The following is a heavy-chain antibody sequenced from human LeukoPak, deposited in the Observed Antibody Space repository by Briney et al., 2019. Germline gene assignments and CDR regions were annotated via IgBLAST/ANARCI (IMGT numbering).Heavy chain of an antibody. D-gene: IGHD2-2*01. CDR1: GFTFSSYA. CDR2: ISGTGGSA. V-gene: IGHV3-23*01. Sequence: GGSLRLSCAASGFTFSSYAMSRVRQAPGKGLEWVSAISGTGGSAYYADSVKGRFTISRDNSKNTLYLQMNSLRAEDTAVYYCAKEADIVVVPAATFDYWGQGTLVTVSS. J-gene: IGHJ4*02. CDR3: AKEADIVVVPAATFDY.